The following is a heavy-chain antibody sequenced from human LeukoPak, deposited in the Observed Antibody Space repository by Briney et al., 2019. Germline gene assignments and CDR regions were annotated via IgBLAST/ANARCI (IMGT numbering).Heavy chain of an antibody. CDR1: GFTFGDYA. Sequence: GGSLRLSRTASGFTFGDYAMSWVRQAPGKGLEWVGFIRSKAYGGTTEYAASVKGRFTISRDDSKSIAYLQMNSLKTEDTAVYYCTRDLWFGELFVYYYYGMDVWGKGTTVTVSS. CDR2: IRSKAYGGTT. V-gene: IGHV3-49*04. CDR3: TRDLWFGELFVYYYYGMDV. J-gene: IGHJ6*04. D-gene: IGHD3-10*01.